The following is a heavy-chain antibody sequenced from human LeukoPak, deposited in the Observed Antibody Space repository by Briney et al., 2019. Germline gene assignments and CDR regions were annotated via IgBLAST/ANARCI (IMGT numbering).Heavy chain of an antibody. J-gene: IGHJ5*02. D-gene: IGHD3-3*01. CDR1: GGSVSSGSYY. CDR3: ARAPTITIFGVVIKQAWFDP. V-gene: IGHV4-61*01. CDR2: IYYSGST. Sequence: SETLSLTCTVSGGSVSSGSYYWSWIRQPPGKGLEWIGYIYYSGSTNYNPSLKSRVTISVDTSKNQCSLKLSSVTAADTAVYYCARAPTITIFGVVIKQAWFDPWGQGTLVTVSS.